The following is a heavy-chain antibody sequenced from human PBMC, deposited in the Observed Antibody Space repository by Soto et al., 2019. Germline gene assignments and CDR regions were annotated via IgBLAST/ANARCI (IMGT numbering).Heavy chain of an antibody. CDR2: INHSGST. Sequence: QVQLQQWGAGLLKPSETLSLTCAVYGGSFSGYYWSWIRQPPGKGLEWIGEINHSGSTNYNPSLKRRVTISVDTSKNQFSLKLSSVTAADTAVYYCARGVTTGYYYYYMDVWGKGTTVTVSS. CDR1: GGSFSGYY. CDR3: ARGVTTGYYYYYMDV. J-gene: IGHJ6*03. V-gene: IGHV4-34*01. D-gene: IGHD4-4*01.